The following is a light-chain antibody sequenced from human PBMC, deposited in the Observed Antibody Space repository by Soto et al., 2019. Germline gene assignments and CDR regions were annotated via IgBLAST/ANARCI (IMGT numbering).Light chain of an antibody. Sequence: EIVLTQSPATLSLSPGERATLSCRTSQSVSSHLIWYQQKPGQAPRLLIYDASNRATGIPARFSGSGSGTDFTLSISSLEPEDFAVYYCQQRSNWPLTFVGGTKVEIK. CDR3: QQRSNWPLT. CDR1: QSVSSH. J-gene: IGKJ4*01. CDR2: DAS. V-gene: IGKV3-11*01.